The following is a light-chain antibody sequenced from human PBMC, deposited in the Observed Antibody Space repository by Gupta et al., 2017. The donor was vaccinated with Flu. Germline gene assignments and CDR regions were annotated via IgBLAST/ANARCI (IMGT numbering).Light chain of an antibody. Sequence: EIVMTQSPATLSVSPWERATLACRASQSVSSNLAWYQQKPGQAPRLLIYGASTRATGIPARFSGSGSGTEFTLTISSLQSEDFAVYYCQQYNNWPHSVAFGQGTKVEIK. CDR2: GAS. CDR3: QQYNNWPHSVA. V-gene: IGKV3-15*01. CDR1: QSVSSN. J-gene: IGKJ1*01.